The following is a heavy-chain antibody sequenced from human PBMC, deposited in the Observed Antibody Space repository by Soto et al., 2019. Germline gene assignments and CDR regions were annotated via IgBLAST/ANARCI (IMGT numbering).Heavy chain of an antibody. V-gene: IGHV4-34*01. CDR1: GGSFSGYY. Sequence: PSETLSLTCAVYGGSFSGYYWSWIRQPPGKGLEWIGEINHSGSTNYNPSLKSRVTISVDTSKNQFSLKLSSVTAADTAVYYCARGVYVSSDYVDYYYYYYGTDVWGQGTMVTVSS. CDR3: ARGVYVSSDYVDYYYYYYGTDV. CDR2: INHSGST. D-gene: IGHD4-17*01. J-gene: IGHJ6*02.